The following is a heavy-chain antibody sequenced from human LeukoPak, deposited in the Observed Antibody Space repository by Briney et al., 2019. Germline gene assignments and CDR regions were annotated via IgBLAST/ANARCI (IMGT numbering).Heavy chain of an antibody. CDR3: ARDPTGQQLSYHY. CDR1: GFTFSSYW. V-gene: IGHV3-7*03. J-gene: IGHJ4*02. D-gene: IGHD6-13*01. CDR2: IKQDGSEK. Sequence: GGSLRLSCAASGFTFSSYWVSWVRQAPGKGLEWVANIKQDGSEKYYVDSVKGRFTISRDNAKNSLYLQMNSLRAEDTAVYYCARDPTGQQLSYHYWGQGTLVTVSS.